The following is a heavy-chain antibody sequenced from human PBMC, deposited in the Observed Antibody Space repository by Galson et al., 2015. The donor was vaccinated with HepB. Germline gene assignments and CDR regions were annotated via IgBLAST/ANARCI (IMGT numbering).Heavy chain of an antibody. V-gene: IGHV5-51*01. CDR3: ARQEYYYDSSGYYYLDY. D-gene: IGHD3-22*01. J-gene: IGHJ4*02. CDR1: GYSFTSYW. CDR2: IYPGDSDT. Sequence: SGAEVKKPGESLKISCKGSGYSFTSYWIGWVRQMPGKGLEWMGIIYPGDSDTRYSPSFQGQVTISADKSISTAYLQWSSLKASDTAMYYCARQEYYYDSSGYYYLDYWGQGTLVTVSS.